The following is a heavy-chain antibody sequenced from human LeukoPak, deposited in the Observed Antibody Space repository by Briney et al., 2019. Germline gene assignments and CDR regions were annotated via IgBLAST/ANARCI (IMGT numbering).Heavy chain of an antibody. CDR3: ARDFYQSGPITMIVVAPEY. Sequence: PGGSLRLSCAASGFTFSSYGMHWVRQAPGKGLEYVSAISSNGGSTYYANSVKGRFTISRDNSKNTLYLQMGSLRAEDMAVYYCARDFYQSGPITMIVVAPEYWGQGTLVTVSS. CDR1: GFTFSSYG. J-gene: IGHJ4*02. CDR2: ISSNGGST. V-gene: IGHV3-64*01. D-gene: IGHD3-22*01.